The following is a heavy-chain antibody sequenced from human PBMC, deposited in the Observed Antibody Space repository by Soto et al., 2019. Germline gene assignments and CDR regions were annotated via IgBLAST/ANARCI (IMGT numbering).Heavy chain of an antibody. CDR3: ARQPESYYDFWSGYSSTPNYYYYYMDV. Sequence: GGSLRLSCAASGFTFSDYYMSWIRQAPGKGLEWVSYISSSGSTIYYADSVKGRFTISRDNAKNSLYLQMNSLRAEDTAVYYCARQPESYYDFWSGYSSTPNYYYYYMDVWGKGTTVTVSS. J-gene: IGHJ6*03. CDR1: GFTFSDYY. CDR2: ISSSGSTI. D-gene: IGHD3-3*01. V-gene: IGHV3-11*01.